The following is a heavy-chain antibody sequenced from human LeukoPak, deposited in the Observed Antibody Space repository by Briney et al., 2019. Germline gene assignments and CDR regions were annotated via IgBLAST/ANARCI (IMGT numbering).Heavy chain of an antibody. D-gene: IGHD6-6*01. CDR3: ARQPMNEYSSSGFDY. Sequence: PSETLSLTCTVSGGSISSYYWSWIRQPAGKGLEWIGRIYTSGSINYNPSLKSRVTMSVDTSKNQFSLKLSSVTAADTAVYYCARQPMNEYSSSGFDYWGQGTLVTVSS. J-gene: IGHJ4*02. CDR1: GGSISSYY. V-gene: IGHV4-4*07. CDR2: IYTSGSI.